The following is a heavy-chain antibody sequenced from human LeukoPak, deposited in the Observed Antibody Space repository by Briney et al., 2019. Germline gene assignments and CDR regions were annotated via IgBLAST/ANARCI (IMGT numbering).Heavy chain of an antibody. J-gene: IGHJ4*02. D-gene: IGHD6-19*01. CDR2: INHSGST. Sequence: PSETLSLTCAVYGGSFSGYYWSWIRQPPGKGLECFGEINHSGSTNYNPSLKSRVTISVDTSKNQFSLKLSSVTAADTAVYYCAIHSYSSGWWAIDYWGQGALVTVSS. CDR3: AIHSYSSGWWAIDY. V-gene: IGHV4-34*01. CDR1: GGSFSGYY.